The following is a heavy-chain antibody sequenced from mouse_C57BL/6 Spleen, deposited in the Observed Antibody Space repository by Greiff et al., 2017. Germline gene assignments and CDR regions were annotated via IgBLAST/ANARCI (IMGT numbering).Heavy chain of an antibody. Sequence: VQLQQSGPGLVQPSQSLSITCTVSGFSLTSYGVHWVRQSPGKGLEWLGVIWSGGSTDYNAAFISRLSISKDNSKSQVFFKMNSLQADDTAIYYCARNYHYGSSYRYFDVWGTGTTVTVSS. D-gene: IGHD1-1*01. V-gene: IGHV2-2*01. CDR3: ARNYHYGSSYRYFDV. CDR2: IWSGGST. CDR1: GFSLTSYG. J-gene: IGHJ1*03.